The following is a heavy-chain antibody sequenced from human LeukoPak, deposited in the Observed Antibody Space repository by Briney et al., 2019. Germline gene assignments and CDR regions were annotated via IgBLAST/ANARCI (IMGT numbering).Heavy chain of an antibody. Sequence: GGSLRPSCAASGFTSGDYAIHLVRQRRGKVLGSVSLVSGDGGSTYYGESVKGRFTNSRDNSKKSVYLQMNRLRAEGTALYYCARGLRGSGPIIDYGGQGTLVTVSS. CDR2: VSGDGGST. V-gene: IGHV3-43*02. J-gene: IGHJ4*02. CDR3: ARGLRGSGPIIDY. D-gene: IGHD4-17*01. CDR1: GFTSGDYA.